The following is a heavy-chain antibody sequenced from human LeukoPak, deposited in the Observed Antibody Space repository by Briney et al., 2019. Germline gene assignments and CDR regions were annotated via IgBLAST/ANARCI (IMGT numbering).Heavy chain of an antibody. J-gene: IGHJ4*02. V-gene: IGHV4-34*01. CDR1: GGSFNHYY. CDR3: ARGLTRGYTCGPPGY. D-gene: IGHD2-21*01. CDR2: INHIGST. Sequence: SETLSLTCAVYGGSFNHYYWSWIRQPPGKGLEWIGEINHIGSTSYNPSLKSRVTISVDTSKNQFSLKLSSVTAADAAVYYCARGLTRGYTCGPPGYWGQGTLVAVSS.